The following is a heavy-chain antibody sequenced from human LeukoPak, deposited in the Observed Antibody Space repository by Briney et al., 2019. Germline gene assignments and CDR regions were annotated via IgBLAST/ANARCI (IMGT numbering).Heavy chain of an antibody. D-gene: IGHD6-19*01. J-gene: IGHJ5*02. CDR1: GFTFSSYG. CDR3: AKKIAVAGYNWFDP. Sequence: GGSLRLSCAASGFTFSSYGMHWVRQAPGKGLEWVAFIRYDGSNKYYADSVKGRFTISRDNSKNTLYLQMNSLRAEDTAVYYCAKKIAVAGYNWFDPWGQGTLVTVSS. CDR2: IRYDGSNK. V-gene: IGHV3-30*02.